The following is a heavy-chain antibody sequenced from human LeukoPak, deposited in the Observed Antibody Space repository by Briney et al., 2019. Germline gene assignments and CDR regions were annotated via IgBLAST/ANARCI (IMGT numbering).Heavy chain of an antibody. D-gene: IGHD3-16*01. J-gene: IGHJ4*02. CDR3: AKDIGGGEGY. V-gene: IGHV3-30*18. CDR2: ISYDGSNK. Sequence: GGSLRLSCAASGFSFSSYGMHWVRLAPGKGLEWVAVISYDGSNKYYADSVKGRFTISRDNSKNTLYLQTNSLRAEDTAVYYCAKDIGGGEGYWGQGTLVTVSS. CDR1: GFSFSSYG.